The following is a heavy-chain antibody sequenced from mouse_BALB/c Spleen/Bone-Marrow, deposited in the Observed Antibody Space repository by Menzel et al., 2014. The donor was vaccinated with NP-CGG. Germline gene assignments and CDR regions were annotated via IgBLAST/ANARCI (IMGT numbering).Heavy chain of an antibody. CDR3: AGSYYGSTFDY. Sequence: EVQRVESGGGLVELGGSLKLSCAASGFTFSSYYMSWARQTPEKRLELVAAINSYGGSTYYPDTVKGRFTISRDNAKNTLYLQMSSLKSEDTALYYCAGSYYGSTFDYWGQGTTLTVSS. CDR2: INSYGGST. J-gene: IGHJ2*01. CDR1: GFTFSSYY. V-gene: IGHV5-6-2*01. D-gene: IGHD1-1*01.